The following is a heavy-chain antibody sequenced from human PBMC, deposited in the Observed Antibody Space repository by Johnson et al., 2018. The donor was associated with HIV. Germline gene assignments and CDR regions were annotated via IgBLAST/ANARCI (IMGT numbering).Heavy chain of an antibody. CDR3: ARIPGSGWEHDAFDI. Sequence: QVQLVESGGGVVQPGTSLRLSCAASGFAFRNYGMHWVRQAPGKGLEWVALIWYDGTDKYYAYSVKGRFPISRDNARNSLFLQMNSLRAEDTAVYYCARIPGSGWEHDAFDIWGQGTLVTVSS. CDR1: GFAFRNYG. D-gene: IGHD6-19*01. V-gene: IGHV3-33*03. J-gene: IGHJ3*02. CDR2: IWYDGTDK.